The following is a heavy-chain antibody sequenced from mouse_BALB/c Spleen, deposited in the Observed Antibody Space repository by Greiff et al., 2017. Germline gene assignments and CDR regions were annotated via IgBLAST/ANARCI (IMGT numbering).Heavy chain of an antibody. CDR1: GYSITSGYY. V-gene: IGHV3-6*02. J-gene: IGHJ3*01. D-gene: IGHD2-1*01. CDR2: ISYDGSN. CDR3: ARYGNYPY. Sequence: EVKVEESGPGLVKPSQSLSLTCSVTGYSITSGYYWNWIRQFPGNKLEWMGYISYDGSNNYNPSLKNRISITRDTSKNQFFLKLNSVTTEDTATYYCARYGNYPYWGQGTLVTVSA.